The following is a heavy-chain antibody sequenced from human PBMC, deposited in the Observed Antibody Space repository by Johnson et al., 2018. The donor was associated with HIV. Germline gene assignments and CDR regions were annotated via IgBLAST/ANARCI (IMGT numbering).Heavy chain of an antibody. J-gene: IGHJ3*02. V-gene: IGHV3-30*03. CDR3: ARDRPITMDPRGAFDI. D-gene: IGHD3-10*01. CDR1: QFNFANYG. CDR2: ISNDGTTK. Sequence: VQLVESGVGVVPPGRSLTLSCAASQFNFANYGMHWVRQAPGKGLEWVASISNDGTTKYHAESVWDRFSISKDNSKNKLFLQMNSLRAEDPAVYYCARDRPITMDPRGAFDIWGQGTMVTVSS.